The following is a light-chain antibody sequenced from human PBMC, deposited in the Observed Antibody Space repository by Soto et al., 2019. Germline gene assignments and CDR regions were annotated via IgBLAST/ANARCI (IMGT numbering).Light chain of an antibody. Sequence: EIVLTQSPATLSLSPGDRATLSCRASQSVSGKLAWYQQKPGQAPRLLIYDASTRATGIPARFSGSGSGTDFTLTISSLEPEDFAVYYCQQRSNWPLTFGGGTKVDI. CDR2: DAS. CDR3: QQRSNWPLT. V-gene: IGKV3-11*01. CDR1: QSVSGK. J-gene: IGKJ4*01.